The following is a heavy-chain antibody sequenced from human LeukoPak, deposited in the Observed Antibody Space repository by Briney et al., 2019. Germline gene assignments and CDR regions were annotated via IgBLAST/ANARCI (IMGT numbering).Heavy chain of an antibody. V-gene: IGHV1-8*03. CDR2: MYPDSGNT. CDR1: GYTFTSYD. CDR3: ARGRGKTYYDFWSGYWYFDY. Sequence: ASVKVSCKASGYTFTSYDINWVRQATGQGLEWMGWMYPDSGNTGYAQKFQGRVTITRNTSISTAYMELSSLRSEDTAVYYCARGRGKTYYDFWSGYWYFDYWGQGTLVTVSS. D-gene: IGHD3-3*01. J-gene: IGHJ4*02.